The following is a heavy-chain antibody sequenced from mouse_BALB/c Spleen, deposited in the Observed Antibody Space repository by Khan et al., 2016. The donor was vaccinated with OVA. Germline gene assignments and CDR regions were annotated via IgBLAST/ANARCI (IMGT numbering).Heavy chain of an antibody. J-gene: IGHJ2*01. CDR3: SRDRYDYFNY. CDR1: GYTITDYS. D-gene: IGHD2-14*01. CDR2: INTETGEP. V-gene: IGHV9-2-1*01. Sequence: QIQLVQSGPELKKPGETVKISCKASGYTITDYSMHWVKQAPGKGLKWMGWINTETGEPTYADDFKGRFAFSLETSASTAYLQINNLKTEDTATXFCSRDRYDYFNYWGQGTTLTVSS.